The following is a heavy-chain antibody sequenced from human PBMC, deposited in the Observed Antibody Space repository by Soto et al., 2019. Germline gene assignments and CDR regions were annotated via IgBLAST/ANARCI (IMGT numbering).Heavy chain of an antibody. V-gene: IGHV1-8*01. CDR3: ARTVAWDYGDYVYWYFDL. CDR1: GYTFTSYD. D-gene: IGHD4-17*01. CDR2: MNPNSGNT. J-gene: IGHJ2*01. Sequence: KVSCKASGYTFTSYDINWVRQATGQGLEWMGWMNPNSGNTGYAQKFQGRVTMTRNTSISTAYMELSSLRSEDTAVYYCARTVAWDYGDYVYWYFDLWGRGTLVTVSS.